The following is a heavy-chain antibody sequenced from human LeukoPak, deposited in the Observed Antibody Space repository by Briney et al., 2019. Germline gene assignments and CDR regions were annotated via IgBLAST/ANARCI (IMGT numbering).Heavy chain of an antibody. Sequence: QSGGSLRLSCAASGFTFSTDWVHWVRQAPGKGLVWVSRISSDGSITSYADSVKGRFTISRDNAKDTLYLQMNSLRAEDTAVYYCARHLNYYLDYWGQGTLVTVSS. CDR3: ARHLNYYLDY. CDR1: GFTFSTDW. CDR2: ISSDGSIT. J-gene: IGHJ4*02. D-gene: IGHD3-10*01. V-gene: IGHV3-74*01.